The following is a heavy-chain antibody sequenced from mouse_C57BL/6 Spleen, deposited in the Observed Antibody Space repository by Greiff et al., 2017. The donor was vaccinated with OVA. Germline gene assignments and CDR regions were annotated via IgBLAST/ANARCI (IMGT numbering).Heavy chain of an antibody. V-gene: IGHV1-72*01. CDR3: ARGGFYYDYEGWFAY. D-gene: IGHD2-4*01. CDR1: GYTFTSYW. J-gene: IGHJ3*01. Sequence: QVQLQQPGAELVKPGASVKLSCKASGYTFTSYWMHWVKQRPGRGLEWIGRIDPNSGGTKYNEKFKSKATLTVDKPSSTAYMQLSSLTSKDSAVYYCARGGFYYDYEGWFAYWGQGTLVTVSA. CDR2: IDPNSGGT.